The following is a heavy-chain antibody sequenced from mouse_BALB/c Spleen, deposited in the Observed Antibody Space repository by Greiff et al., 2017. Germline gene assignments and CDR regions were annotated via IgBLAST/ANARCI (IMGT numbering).Heavy chain of an antibody. CDR2: IDPENGNT. J-gene: IGHJ3*01. D-gene: IGHD2-1*01. CDR3: ASLYYGNYAFAY. V-gene: IGHV14-1*02. Sequence: VQLQQSGAELVRPGALVKLSCTASGFNIKDYYMHWVKQRPEQGLEWIGWIDPENGNTIYDPKFQGKASITADTSSNTAYLQLSSLTSEDTAVYYCASLYYGNYAFAYWGQGTLVTVSA. CDR1: GFNIKDYY.